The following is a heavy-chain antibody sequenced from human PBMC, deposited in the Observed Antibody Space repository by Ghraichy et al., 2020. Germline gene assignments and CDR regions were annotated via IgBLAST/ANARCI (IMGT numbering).Heavy chain of an antibody. J-gene: IGHJ6*02. CDR1: GFTVSSNY. CDR3: ASPGRGRWEPNSYGYYYYGMDV. D-gene: IGHD1-26*01. CDR2: IYSGGST. Sequence: GGSLRLSCAASGFTVSSNYMSWVRQAPGKELEWVSVIYSGGSTYYADSVKGRFTISRDNSKNTLYLQMNSLRAEDTAVYYCASPGRGRWEPNSYGYYYYGMDVWGQGTTVTVSS. V-gene: IGHV3-53*01.